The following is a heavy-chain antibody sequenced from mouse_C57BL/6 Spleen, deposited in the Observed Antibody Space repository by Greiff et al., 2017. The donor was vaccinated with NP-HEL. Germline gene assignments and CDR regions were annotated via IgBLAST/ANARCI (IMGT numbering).Heavy chain of an antibody. CDR3: ARGGVATDYFDY. Sequence: VQLQQSGADLAKPGASVKLSCKASGYTFTSYWMHWVKQRPGQGLEWIGYINPSSGYTKYNQKFKDKVTLTAGKSSSTAYMQLSSLTYEDSAVYYCARGGVATDYFDYWGQGTTLTVSS. CDR1: GYTFTSYW. CDR2: INPSSGYT. J-gene: IGHJ2*01. V-gene: IGHV1-7*01. D-gene: IGHD1-1*01.